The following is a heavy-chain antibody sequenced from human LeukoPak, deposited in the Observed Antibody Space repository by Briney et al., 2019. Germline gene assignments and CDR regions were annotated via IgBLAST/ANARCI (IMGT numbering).Heavy chain of an antibody. Sequence: ASVKVSCMASGYTFTRYGISWVRQAPGQGLEWMGWISAYNGNTNYAQKLQGRVTMTTDTSTSTAYMELRSLRSDDTAVYYCARILYGDYLFDYWGQGTLVTVSS. D-gene: IGHD4-17*01. CDR3: ARILYGDYLFDY. J-gene: IGHJ4*02. V-gene: IGHV1-18*04. CDR1: GYTFTRYG. CDR2: ISAYNGNT.